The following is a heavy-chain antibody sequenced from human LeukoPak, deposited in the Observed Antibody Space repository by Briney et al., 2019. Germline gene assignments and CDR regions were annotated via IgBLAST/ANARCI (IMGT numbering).Heavy chain of an antibody. Sequence: KPSETLSLTCAVYGGSFSGYYWSWIRQPPGKGLEWIGEINHSGSTNYHPSLKSRVTISVDTSKNQFSLKLSSVTAADTAVYYCASRIAARPNYFDYWGQGTLVTVSS. V-gene: IGHV4-34*01. CDR3: ASRIAARPNYFDY. J-gene: IGHJ4*02. CDR2: INHSGST. D-gene: IGHD6-6*01. CDR1: GGSFSGYY.